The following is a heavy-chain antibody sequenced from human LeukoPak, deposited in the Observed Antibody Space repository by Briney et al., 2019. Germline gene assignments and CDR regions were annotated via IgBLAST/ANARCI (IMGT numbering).Heavy chain of an antibody. V-gene: IGHV4-61*02. J-gene: IGHJ5*02. Sequence: PSETLSLTCTVSGGSISSGSCYWSWIRQPAGKGLEWIGRIYTSGSTNYNPSLKSRVTISVDTSKNQFSLKLSSVTAADTAVYCCARDRDDYKYNWFDPWGQGTLVTVSS. CDR1: GGSISSGSCY. D-gene: IGHD5-24*01. CDR3: ARDRDDYKYNWFDP. CDR2: IYTSGST.